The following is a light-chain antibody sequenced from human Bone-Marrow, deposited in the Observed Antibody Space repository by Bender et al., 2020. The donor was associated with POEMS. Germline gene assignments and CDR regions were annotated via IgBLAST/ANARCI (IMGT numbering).Light chain of an antibody. V-gene: IGLV3-1*01. CDR3: QAWDSTTQVV. J-gene: IGLJ2*01. CDR1: KLGDKY. Sequence: SYVLTQPPSVSVSPGQTASITCSGDKLGDKYVCWYQQKPGQSPVLVISQDSQRPSGIPERFSGSNSGNTATLTISGTQAMDEADYYCQAWDSTTQVVFGGGTRLTVL. CDR2: QDS.